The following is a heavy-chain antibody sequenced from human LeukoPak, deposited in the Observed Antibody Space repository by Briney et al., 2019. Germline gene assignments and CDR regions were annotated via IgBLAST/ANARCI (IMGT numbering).Heavy chain of an antibody. V-gene: IGHV3-23*01. CDR1: GFIFRHYS. D-gene: IGHD2-15*01. Sequence: GGSLRLSCSASGFIFRHYSVSWVRQSPGKGLEWVSGISGSGDSKYYADSVKGRFTVSRDNSKNTLYLPMNSTTAADTAVYLRAKAVAYCPNTLDYWGRGTLVTVSS. CDR2: ISGSGDSK. J-gene: IGHJ4*02. CDR3: AKAVAYCPNTLDY.